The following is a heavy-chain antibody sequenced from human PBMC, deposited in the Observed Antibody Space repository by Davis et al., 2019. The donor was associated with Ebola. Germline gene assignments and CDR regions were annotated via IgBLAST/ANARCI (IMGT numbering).Heavy chain of an antibody. D-gene: IGHD2-8*01. Sequence: PGGSLRLSCAASGFTFSSYVMSWVRQAPGKGLEWVSYISTSGSTMYYADSVKGRFTISRDNAKNSLYLQMNSLRADDTAVYYCASLGGVIDYWGQGTLVTVSS. CDR2: ISTSGSTM. J-gene: IGHJ4*02. CDR3: ASLGGVIDY. V-gene: IGHV3-48*04. CDR1: GFTFSSYV.